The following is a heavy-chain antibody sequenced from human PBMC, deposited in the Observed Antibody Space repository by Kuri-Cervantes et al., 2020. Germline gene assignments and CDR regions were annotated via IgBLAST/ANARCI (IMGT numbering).Heavy chain of an antibody. D-gene: IGHD6-6*01. CDR2: IIPVFGTA. Sequence: SVKVSCKASGGTFSSYAISWVRQAPGQGLEWMGGIIPVFGTANYAQKFQGRVTITADGSTSTAYMELSSLRSEDTAVYYCAREAAFGSSSWFDPWGQGTLVTVSS. CDR1: GGTFSSYA. J-gene: IGHJ5*02. V-gene: IGHV1-69*13. CDR3: AREAAFGSSSWFDP.